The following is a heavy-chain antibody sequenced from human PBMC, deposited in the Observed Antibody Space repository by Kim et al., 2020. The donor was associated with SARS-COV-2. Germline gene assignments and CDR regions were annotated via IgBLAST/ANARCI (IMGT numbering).Heavy chain of an antibody. Sequence: HADSEKGRFTISRDNAKNSLYLQMNRLRAEDTAVYYWARDGITEGAFDIWGQGTMVTVSS. D-gene: IGHD3-10*01. CDR3: ARDGITEGAFDI. J-gene: IGHJ3*02. V-gene: IGHV3-21*01.